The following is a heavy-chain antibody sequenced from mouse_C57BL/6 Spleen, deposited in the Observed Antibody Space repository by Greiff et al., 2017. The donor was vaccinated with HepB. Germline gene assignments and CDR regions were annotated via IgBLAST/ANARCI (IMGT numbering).Heavy chain of an antibody. Sequence: QVQLQQSGPGLVQPSQSLSITCTVSGFSLTSYGVHWVRQSPGKGLEWLGVIWRGGSTDYNAAFMSRLSITKDNSKSQVFFKMNSLQADDTAIYYCAKSPKLGDSYWYFDVWGTGTTVTVSS. V-gene: IGHV2-5*01. D-gene: IGHD4-1*01. CDR3: AKSPKLGDSYWYFDV. J-gene: IGHJ1*03. CDR1: GFSLTSYG. CDR2: IWRGGST.